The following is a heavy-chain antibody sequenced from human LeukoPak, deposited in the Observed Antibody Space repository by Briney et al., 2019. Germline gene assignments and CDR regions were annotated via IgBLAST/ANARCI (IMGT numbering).Heavy chain of an antibody. CDR2: ISAYNGNT. CDR1: GYTFTSYG. Sequence: GASVNVSCKASGYTFTSYGISGVRQAPGQGLEWMGWISAYNGNTNYAQKLQGRVNMTKDTSTSTAYMELRSLASDDTAVYSCARVGPTLGDYWGQGTLVTVSS. CDR3: ARVGPTLGDY. V-gene: IGHV1-18*01. J-gene: IGHJ4*02. D-gene: IGHD4-23*01.